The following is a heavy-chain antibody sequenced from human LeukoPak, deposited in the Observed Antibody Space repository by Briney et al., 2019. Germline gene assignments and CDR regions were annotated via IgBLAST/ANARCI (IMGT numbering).Heavy chain of an antibody. V-gene: IGHV1-2*02. J-gene: IGHJ5*02. CDR2: INPNSGGT. Sequence: ASVKVSCKASGYTFTGYYMHWVRQAPGQGLEWMGWINPNSGGTNYAQKFQGRVAMTRDTSISTAYMELSRLRSDDTAVYYCARWDALYSSSWYNWFDPWGQGTLVTVSS. CDR3: ARWDALYSSSWYNWFDP. D-gene: IGHD6-13*01. CDR1: GYTFTGYY.